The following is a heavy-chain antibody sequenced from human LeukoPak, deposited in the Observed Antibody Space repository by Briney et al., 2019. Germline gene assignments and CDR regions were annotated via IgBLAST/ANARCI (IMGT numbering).Heavy chain of an antibody. CDR1: GYTFTSYY. CDR3: ARSGRLRFLEWLSNWFDP. V-gene: IGHV1-46*01. Sequence: GASVKVSCKASGYTFTSYYMHWVRRAPGQGLEWMGIINPSGGSTSYAQKFQGRVTMTRDTSTSTVYMELSSLRSEDTAVYYCARSGRLRFLEWLSNWFDPWGQGTLVTVSS. D-gene: IGHD3-3*01. J-gene: IGHJ5*02. CDR2: INPSGGST.